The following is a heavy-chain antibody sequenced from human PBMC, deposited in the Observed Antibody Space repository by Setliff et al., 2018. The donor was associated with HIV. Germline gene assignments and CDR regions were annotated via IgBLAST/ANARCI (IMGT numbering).Heavy chain of an antibody. V-gene: IGHV5-51*01. CDR2: IYPQDSDT. D-gene: IGHD3-3*02. J-gene: IGHJ3*01. Sequence: GESLKISCPGSGYSFSNHWIGWVRQMPGRGLEWVAIIYPQDSDTRYSPSFEGHVTISADTSRYTAYLQWRALRASDTAIYYCARHRIDISLLVVQDPGPFDLWGRGTMVTVS. CDR3: ARHRIDISLLVVQDPGPFDL. CDR1: GYSFSNHW.